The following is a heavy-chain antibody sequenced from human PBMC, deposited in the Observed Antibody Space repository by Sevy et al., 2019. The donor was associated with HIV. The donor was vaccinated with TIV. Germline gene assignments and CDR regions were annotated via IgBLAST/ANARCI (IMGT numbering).Heavy chain of an antibody. J-gene: IGHJ6*02. CDR2: INPSGGST. Sequence: ASVKVSCKASGYTFTSYYMHWVRQAPGQGLEWMGIINPSGGSTSYAQKFQGRVTMTRDTSTSTVYMELGSLRSEDTAVYYCARDHIVVPAASDYYYYGMDVWGQGTTVTVSS. V-gene: IGHV1-46*01. CDR1: GYTFTSYY. D-gene: IGHD2-2*01. CDR3: ARDHIVVPAASDYYYYGMDV.